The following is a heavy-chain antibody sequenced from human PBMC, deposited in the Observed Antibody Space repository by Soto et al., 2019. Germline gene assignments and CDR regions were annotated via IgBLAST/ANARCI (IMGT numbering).Heavy chain of an antibody. CDR2: ISGSGGST. CDR1: GFTFSSYA. Sequence: GGSLRLSCAASGFTFSSYAMSWVRQAPGKGLEWVSAISGSGGSTYYADSVKGRFTISRDNSKNTLYLQMNSLRAEDTAVYYCATDSVVAATLSYFDYWGQGTLVTVSS. CDR3: ATDSVVAATLSYFDY. D-gene: IGHD2-15*01. J-gene: IGHJ4*02. V-gene: IGHV3-23*01.